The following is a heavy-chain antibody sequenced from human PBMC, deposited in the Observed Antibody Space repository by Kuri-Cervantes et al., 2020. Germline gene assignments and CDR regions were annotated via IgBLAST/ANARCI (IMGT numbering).Heavy chain of an antibody. Sequence: GESLKIFCAASGFTFSDYYMSWIRQAPAKGLEWVSYISSSGSTIYYADSVKGRFTISRDNAKNSLYLQMNSLRAEDTAVYYCASPGGVYGSGSYYNGGYYWGQGTLVTVSS. V-gene: IGHV3-11*01. D-gene: IGHD3-10*01. CDR3: ASPGGVYGSGSYYNGGYY. J-gene: IGHJ4*02. CDR2: ISSSGSTI. CDR1: GFTFSDYY.